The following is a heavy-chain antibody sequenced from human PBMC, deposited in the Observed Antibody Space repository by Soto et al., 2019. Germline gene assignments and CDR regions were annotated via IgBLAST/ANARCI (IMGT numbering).Heavy chain of an antibody. J-gene: IGHJ4*02. CDR1: GFTFSSYG. D-gene: IGHD3-22*01. V-gene: IGHV3-30*18. CDR2: ISYDGSNK. Sequence: QVQLVESGGGVVQPGRSLRLSCAASGFTFSSYGMHWVRQAPGKGLEWVAVISYDGSNKYYADSVKGRFTISRDNSKNTLYLQMNSLRAEDTAVYYCAKGPHYYDSSGYLDYWGQGTLVTVSS. CDR3: AKGPHYYDSSGYLDY.